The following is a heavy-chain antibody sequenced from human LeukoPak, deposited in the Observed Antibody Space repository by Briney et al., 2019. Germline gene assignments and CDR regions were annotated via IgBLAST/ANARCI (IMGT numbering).Heavy chain of an antibody. CDR3: ARGITMVRGVYYFDY. D-gene: IGHD3-10*01. CDR1: GYTFTSCG. Sequence: ASVKDSCKASGYTFTSCGISWVRQAPGQGLEWMGWISAYNGNTNYAQKLQGRVTMTTDTSTSTAYMELRSLRSDDTAVYYCARGITMVRGVYYFDYWGQGTLVTVSS. CDR2: ISAYNGNT. V-gene: IGHV1-18*01. J-gene: IGHJ4*02.